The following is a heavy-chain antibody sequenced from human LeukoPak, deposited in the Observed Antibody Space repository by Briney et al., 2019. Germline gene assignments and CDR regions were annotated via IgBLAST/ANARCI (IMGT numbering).Heavy chain of an antibody. CDR1: GFTFSSYS. CDR3: ASIRGYSYGSFDY. J-gene: IGHJ4*02. V-gene: IGHV3-48*01. CDR2: ISSSSSTI. Sequence: GGSLRLSCAASGFTFSSYSMNWVRQAPGKGLDWVSYISSSSSTIYYADSVKGRFTISRDNAKNSLYLQMNSLRAEDTAVYYCASIRGYSYGSFDYWGQGTLVTVSS. D-gene: IGHD5-18*01.